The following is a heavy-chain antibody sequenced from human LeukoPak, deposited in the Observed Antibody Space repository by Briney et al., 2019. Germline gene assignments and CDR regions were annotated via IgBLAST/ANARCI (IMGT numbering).Heavy chain of an antibody. CDR3: AKDPDYYDSSGIDY. CDR2: ISGSGGST. J-gene: IGHJ4*02. CDR1: GFTFSSYS. V-gene: IGHV3-23*01. D-gene: IGHD3-22*01. Sequence: GGSLRLSCAASGFTFSSYSMNWIHQAPGKGLEWVSAISGSGGSTYYADSVKGRFTISRDNSKNTLYLQMNSLRAEDTAVYYCAKDPDYYDSSGIDYWGQGTLVTVSS.